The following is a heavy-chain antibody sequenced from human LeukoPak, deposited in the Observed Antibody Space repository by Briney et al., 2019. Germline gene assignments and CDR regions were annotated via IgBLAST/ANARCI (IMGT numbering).Heavy chain of an antibody. D-gene: IGHD3-3*01. CDR2: IYYSGST. Sequence: SETLSLTCTVSGGSISSYYWSWIRQPPGKGLEWIGYIYYSGSTNYNPSLKSRVTISVDTSKNQFSLKLSSVTAADTAVYYCARDRSAGYDVFDYWGQGTLVTVSS. V-gene: IGHV4-59*12. CDR1: GGSISSYY. CDR3: ARDRSAGYDVFDY. J-gene: IGHJ4*02.